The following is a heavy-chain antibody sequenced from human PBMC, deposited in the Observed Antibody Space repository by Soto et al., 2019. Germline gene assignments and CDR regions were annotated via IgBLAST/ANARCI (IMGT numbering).Heavy chain of an antibody. J-gene: IGHJ4*02. Sequence: GGSLRLSCAASGFTFSNAWMNWVRQAPGKGLEWVAVIWYDGSNKYYADSVKGRFTISRDNSKNTLYLQMNSLRAEDTAVYYCAREYYDILTGYYNYYFDYWGQGTLVTVSS. CDR2: IWYDGSNK. V-gene: IGHV3-33*08. CDR3: AREYYDILTGYYNYYFDY. CDR1: GFTFSNAW. D-gene: IGHD3-9*01.